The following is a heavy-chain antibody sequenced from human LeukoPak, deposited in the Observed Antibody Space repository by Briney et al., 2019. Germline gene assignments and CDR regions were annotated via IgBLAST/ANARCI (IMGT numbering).Heavy chain of an antibody. J-gene: IGHJ5*02. CDR1: GFPFTNYW. V-gene: IGHV3-7*03. CDR3: ARDDCSGGTCYPDP. CDR2: IKEDGSVM. Sequence: GGSLRLSCEVSGFPFTNYWMSWVRQAPGKGLEWVANIKEDGSVMYYVDSLKGRFTISRDNAKHSLYLQMNSLRAEDTALYYCARDDCSGGTCYPDPWGQGTLVIVSS. D-gene: IGHD2-15*01.